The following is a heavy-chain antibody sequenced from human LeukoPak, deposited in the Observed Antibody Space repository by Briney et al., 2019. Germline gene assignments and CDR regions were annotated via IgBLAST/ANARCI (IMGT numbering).Heavy chain of an antibody. CDR3: ARGGIPIFGVVEDYSYYYMDV. J-gene: IGHJ6*03. D-gene: IGHD3-3*01. CDR2: IKGDGSDK. CDR1: GFTFSSYW. V-gene: IGHV3-7*03. Sequence: PGGSLRLSCAASGFTFSSYWMTWDRQAPGKGLEWVANIKGDGSDKHYVDSVKGRLTISRDNAKNSLFLEMNSPRAEDTAVYYCARGGIPIFGVVEDYSYYYMDVWGKGATVTVSS.